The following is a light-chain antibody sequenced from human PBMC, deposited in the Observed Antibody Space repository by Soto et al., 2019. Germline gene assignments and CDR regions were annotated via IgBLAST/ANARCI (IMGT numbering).Light chain of an antibody. CDR1: QSVSSN. CDR2: GAS. J-gene: IGKJ5*01. V-gene: IGKV3-20*01. CDR3: QQYGSSAPIT. Sequence: ELVMTQSPATLSVPPGERANLSCRASQSVSSNLAWYQQKPGQAPRLLIYGASIRATGIPDRFSGSGSETDFTLTISRLEPEDFALHYCQQYGSSAPITFGQGTRLEIK.